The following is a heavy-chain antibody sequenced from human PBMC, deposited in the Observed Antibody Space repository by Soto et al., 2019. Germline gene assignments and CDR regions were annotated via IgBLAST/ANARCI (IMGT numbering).Heavy chain of an antibody. CDR2: ISAGGATT. D-gene: IGHD7-27*01. CDR3: GRAPGGTGLVDH. CDR1: GFTFGNFA. Sequence: LRLSCTPSGFTFGNFAMSWVRQAPGKGLEWVSSISAGGATTYYADSVKGRVTMSRDNSKKTLSLQMISLRAEDTAVYYCGRAPGGTGLVDHWGQGNLVTVSS. J-gene: IGHJ4*02. V-gene: IGHV3-23*01.